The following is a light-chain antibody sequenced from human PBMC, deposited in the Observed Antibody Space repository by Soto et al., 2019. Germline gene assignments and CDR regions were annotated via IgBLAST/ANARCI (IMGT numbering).Light chain of an antibody. V-gene: IGKV3-11*01. CDR1: QSISNY. J-gene: IGKJ5*01. CDR3: QQRSNWPPSIT. Sequence: EIVLTQSPVTLSLSPGQGAALSCRASQSISNYLAWYQQKPGQAPRLLIYDASNRATGTPARFSGSGSGTDFTLTNSSLEPEDFAVYYCQQRSNWPPSITFGQGTRLEIK. CDR2: DAS.